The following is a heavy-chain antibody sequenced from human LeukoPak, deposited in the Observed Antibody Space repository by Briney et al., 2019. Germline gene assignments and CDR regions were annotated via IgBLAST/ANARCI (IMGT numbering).Heavy chain of an antibody. CDR2: FNPEDGET. CDR3: ATATYYYDSSGYYPDY. V-gene: IGHV1-24*01. CDR1: GYTLTELS. Sequence: GASVKVSCKVSGYTLTELSMHWVRQAPGKRLEWMGGFNPEDGETIYAQKFQGRVTMTEDTSTDTAYMELSSLRSEDTAVYYCATATYYYDSSGYYPDYWGQGTLVTVSS. D-gene: IGHD3-22*01. J-gene: IGHJ4*02.